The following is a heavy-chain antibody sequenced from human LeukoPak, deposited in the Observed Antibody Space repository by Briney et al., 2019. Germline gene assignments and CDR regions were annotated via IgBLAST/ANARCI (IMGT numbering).Heavy chain of an antibody. J-gene: IGHJ4*02. CDR3: ARDWYGAAHDY. CDR1: GYTFTSYY. D-gene: IGHD6-6*01. V-gene: IGHV1-46*01. CDR2: INPSGGST. Sequence: ASVKVSCKASGYTFTSYYMHWVRQAPGQGLEWMGTINPSGGSTSYAQKFQGRVTMTRDTSTSTVYMELSSLRSEDTAVYYCARDWYGAAHDYWGQGTLVTVSS.